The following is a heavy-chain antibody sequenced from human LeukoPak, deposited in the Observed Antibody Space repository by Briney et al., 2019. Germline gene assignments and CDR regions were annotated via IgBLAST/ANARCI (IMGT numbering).Heavy chain of an antibody. CDR1: GFTFSSYS. Sequence: SGGSLRLSCAASGFTFSSYSMNWVRQAPGKGLEWVANIKQDGGEKYYVDSVKGRFTISRDNAKNSLYLQMNSLRAEDTAFYYCARHDFWSGFKGGDYWGQGTLVTVSS. V-gene: IGHV3-7*03. CDR2: IKQDGGEK. CDR3: ARHDFWSGFKGGDY. D-gene: IGHD3-3*01. J-gene: IGHJ4*02.